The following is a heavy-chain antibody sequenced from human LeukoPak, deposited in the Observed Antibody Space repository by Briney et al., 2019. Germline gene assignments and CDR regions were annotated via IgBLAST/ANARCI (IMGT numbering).Heavy chain of an antibody. D-gene: IGHD3-10*01. CDR3: ARINYYGSGNYKLP. J-gene: IGHJ5*02. CDR1: GFTFSSYE. CDR2: ISSSGSTI. Sequence: GGSLRLSCAASGFTFSSYEMNWVRQAPGKGLEWVSYISSSGSTIYYADSVKGRFTISRDNAKNSLYLQMNSLRAEDTAVYYCARINYYGSGNYKLPWGQGTLVTVSS. V-gene: IGHV3-48*03.